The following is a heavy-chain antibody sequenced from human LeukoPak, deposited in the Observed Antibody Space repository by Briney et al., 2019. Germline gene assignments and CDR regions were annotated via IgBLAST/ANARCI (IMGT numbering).Heavy chain of an antibody. V-gene: IGHV4-38-2*02. D-gene: IGHD5/OR15-5a*01. Sequence: GSLRLSCAVSGFTFEDYGMSWVRQGPGKGLEWIGSVFHSGSTYYNPSLKSRLTISVDTSKNQFSLKLSSVTAADTAVYYCARDPPSVYYGGAWSQGTLVTASS. J-gene: IGHJ5*02. CDR2: VFHSGST. CDR3: ARDPPSVYYGGA. CDR1: GFTFEDYG.